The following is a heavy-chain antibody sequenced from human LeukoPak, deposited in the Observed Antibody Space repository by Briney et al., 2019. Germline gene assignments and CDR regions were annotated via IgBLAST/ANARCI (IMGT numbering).Heavy chain of an antibody. CDR2: FDPEDGET. Sequence: ASVKVSCKVSGYTLTELSMHWVRQAPGKGLEWMGGFDPEDGETIYAQKFQGRVTMTEDTSTDTACMELSSLRSEDTAVYYCAAYQITRFLEWLLSEFDYWGQGTLVTVSS. V-gene: IGHV1-24*01. D-gene: IGHD3-3*01. J-gene: IGHJ4*02. CDR1: GYTLTELS. CDR3: AAYQITRFLEWLLSEFDY.